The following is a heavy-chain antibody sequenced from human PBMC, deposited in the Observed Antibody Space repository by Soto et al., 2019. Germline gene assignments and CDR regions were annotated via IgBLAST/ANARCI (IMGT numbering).Heavy chain of an antibody. V-gene: IGHV3-30-3*01. CDR2: ITYDGTNE. CDR3: VAELGPRRYVE. Sequence: QVQLVDSGGGVVQPGRSLRLSCAASGFTFSSHAMHWVRQAPGKGLEWGAHITYDGTNENYPASVKGRFTILRENSKNTLFLQMNSLRPEDTAVYFCVAELGPRRYVEWGQGTLVTVSS. J-gene: IGHJ4*02. D-gene: IGHD3-10*02. CDR1: GFTFSSHA.